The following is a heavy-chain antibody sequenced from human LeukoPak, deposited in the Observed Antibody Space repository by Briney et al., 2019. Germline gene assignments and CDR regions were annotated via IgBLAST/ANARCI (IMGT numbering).Heavy chain of an antibody. CDR2: IYYSGST. CDR3: ARASFAPGGGDY. D-gene: IGHD3-10*01. J-gene: IGHJ4*02. CDR1: GGSISSGDYY. Sequence: SETLSLTCTVSGGSISSGDYYWSWIRQPPGEGLEWIGYIYYSGSTYYNPSLKSRVTISVDTSKNQFSLKLSSVTAADTAVYYCARASFAPGGGDYWGQGTLVTVSS. V-gene: IGHV4-30-4*08.